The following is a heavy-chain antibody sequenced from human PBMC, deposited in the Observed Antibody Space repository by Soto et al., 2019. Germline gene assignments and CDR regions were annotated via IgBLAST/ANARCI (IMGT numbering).Heavy chain of an antibody. D-gene: IGHD1-26*01. J-gene: IGHJ4*02. V-gene: IGHV4-39*01. CDR2: IYYSGST. CDR1: GGSISSSSYY. Sequence: QLQLQESGPGLVKPSETLSLTCTVSGGSISSSSYYWGWIRQPPGKGLEWIGSIYYSGSTYYNPSLKSRVTISVDTSKNQFSLKLSSVTAADTAVYYCARHRRGSYSQFDYWGQGTLVTVSS. CDR3: ARHRRGSYSQFDY.